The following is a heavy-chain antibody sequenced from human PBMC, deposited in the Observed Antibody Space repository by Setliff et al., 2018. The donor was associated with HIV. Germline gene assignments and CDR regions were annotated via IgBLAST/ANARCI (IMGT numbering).Heavy chain of an antibody. V-gene: IGHV1-18*04. D-gene: IGHD6-6*01. J-gene: IGHJ4*02. CDR3: AREVVPTSEYHTFDS. Sequence: ASVKVSCKASGYTFTSYGISWLRQAPGQGLEWMGWISGYNSDTKYAEKVQGRVTMTTDTSTGTAYMELRSLRSDDTAVYYCAREVVPTSEYHTFDSWGQGSLVTVSS. CDR2: ISGYNSDT. CDR1: GYTFTSYG.